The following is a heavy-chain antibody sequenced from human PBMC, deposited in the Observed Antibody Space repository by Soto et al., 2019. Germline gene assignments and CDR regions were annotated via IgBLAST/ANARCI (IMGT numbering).Heavy chain of an antibody. Sequence: WASVKVSCKASGGTFSSYTISWVRQAPGQGLEWMGRIIPILGIANYAQKFQGRVTITADKSTSTAYMELSSLRSEDTAVYYCASVGGGRDWFDPWGQGTLVTVSS. V-gene: IGHV1-69*02. CDR2: IIPILGIA. J-gene: IGHJ5*02. D-gene: IGHD1-26*01. CDR3: ASVGGGRDWFDP. CDR1: GGTFSSYT.